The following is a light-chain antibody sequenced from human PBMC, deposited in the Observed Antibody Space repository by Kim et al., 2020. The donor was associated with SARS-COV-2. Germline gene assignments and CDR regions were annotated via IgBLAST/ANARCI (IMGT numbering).Light chain of an antibody. J-gene: IGLJ2*01. CDR3: QAWDSSTVV. CDR2: QDS. CDR1: KSGDKY. Sequence: SYELTQSPSVSVSPGQTASITCSGDKSGDKYACWYQQKPGQSPVLVIYQDSKRPSGIPERFSGSNSGNTATLTISGTQAMDEADYYCQAWDSSTVVFGGG. V-gene: IGLV3-1*01.